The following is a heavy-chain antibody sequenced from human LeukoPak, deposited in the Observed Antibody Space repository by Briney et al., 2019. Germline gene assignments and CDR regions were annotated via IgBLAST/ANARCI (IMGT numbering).Heavy chain of an antibody. CDR1: GVSISSYD. D-gene: IGHD2-15*01. J-gene: IGHJ4*02. CDR3: ARGGAATRFRFDY. CDR2: IYYSGST. Sequence: PSETLSLTCTVSGVSISSYDWSWLRQPPGKGLEWIGYIYYSGSTNYNPSLKSRVTISVDTSKTQFSLKLSSVTAADTAVYYCARGGAATRFRFDYWGQGTLVTVSS. V-gene: IGHV4-59*01.